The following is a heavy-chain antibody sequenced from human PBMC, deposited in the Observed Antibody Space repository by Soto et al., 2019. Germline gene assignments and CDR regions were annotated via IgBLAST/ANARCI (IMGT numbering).Heavy chain of an antibody. CDR3: ARARSSWIFDY. CDR2: INAGNGNT. J-gene: IGHJ4*02. V-gene: IGHV1-3*01. CDR1: GYTFTSYG. Sequence: ASVKVSCKASGYTFTSYGISWVRQAPGQRLEWMGWINAGNGNTKYSQKFQGRVTITRDTSASTAYMELSSLRSEDTAVYYCARARSSWIFDYSGQGTLVTVSS. D-gene: IGHD6-13*01.